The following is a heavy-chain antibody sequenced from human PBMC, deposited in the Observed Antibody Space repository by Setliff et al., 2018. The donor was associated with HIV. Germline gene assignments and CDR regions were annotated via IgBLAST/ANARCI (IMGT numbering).Heavy chain of an antibody. J-gene: IGHJ5*02. V-gene: IGHV1-69*05. CDR2: IIPIFGTA. CDR1: GYTFLNYD. CDR3: ARGITMVRGPEENWFDP. Sequence: EASVKVSCKASGYTFLNYDINWLRQAPGQGLEWMGGIIPIFGTANYAQKFQGRVTITTDESTSTAYMELSSLRSEDTAVYYCARGITMVRGPEENWFDPWGQGTLVTVSS. D-gene: IGHD3-10*01.